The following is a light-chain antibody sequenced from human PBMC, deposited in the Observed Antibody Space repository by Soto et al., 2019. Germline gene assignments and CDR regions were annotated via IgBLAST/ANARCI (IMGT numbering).Light chain of an antibody. CDR1: QSISVW. Sequence: DIQMTQSPSTLSASVGDRVTITCRASQSISVWLAWYQQKAGKAPNLLIYKASRLESGVPSRFSGSGSETEFTLTISGLQPGDSATYYCQQLHGYPITFGQGTRLEI. V-gene: IGKV1-5*03. CDR3: QQLHGYPIT. J-gene: IGKJ5*01. CDR2: KAS.